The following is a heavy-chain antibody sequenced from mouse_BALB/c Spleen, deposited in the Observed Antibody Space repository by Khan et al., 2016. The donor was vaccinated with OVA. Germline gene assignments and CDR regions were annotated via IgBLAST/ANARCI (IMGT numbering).Heavy chain of an antibody. CDR1: GYTFTDYA. CDR2: ISTDNGNT. J-gene: IGHJ3*01. V-gene: IGHV1S137*01. Sequence: VKLLESGPEVVRPGVSVKISCKGSGYTFTDYAMHWVKQSHAKRLEWIGVISTDNGNTNYNQKFKGKVTMTVDRSSSTVYMELARLTSDDSAIYFCARLTPYWGQGTLVTVSA. CDR3: ARLTPY.